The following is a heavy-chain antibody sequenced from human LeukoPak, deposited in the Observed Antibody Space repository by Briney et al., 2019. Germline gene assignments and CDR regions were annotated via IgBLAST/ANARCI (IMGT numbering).Heavy chain of an antibody. J-gene: IGHJ4*02. CDR2: INHSGST. CDR1: GGSFSGYY. D-gene: IGHD3-22*01. CDR3: ARSSSGYYYNY. V-gene: IGHV4-34*01. Sequence: SETLSLTCAVHGGSFSGYYWSWIRQPPGKGLEWIGEINHSGSTNYNPSLKSRVTISVDTSKNQFSLKLSSVTAADTAVYYCARSSSGYYYNYWGQGTLVTVSS.